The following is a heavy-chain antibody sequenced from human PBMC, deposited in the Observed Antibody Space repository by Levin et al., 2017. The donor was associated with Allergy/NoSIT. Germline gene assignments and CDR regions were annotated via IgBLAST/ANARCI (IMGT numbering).Heavy chain of an antibody. CDR1: GVSISSSY. CDR3: ARDRTVVSNTVYYYGMDV. J-gene: IGHJ6*02. Sequence: PSQTLSLTCTVSGVSISSSYWSWIRQPPGKGLEWIGYISYSGSTNYNPSLKSRVTISVDTSKNQFSLKLYSVTAADTAVYYCARDRTVVSNTVYYYGMDVWGQGTTVTVSS. V-gene: IGHV4-59*01. D-gene: IGHD4-23*01. CDR2: ISYSGST.